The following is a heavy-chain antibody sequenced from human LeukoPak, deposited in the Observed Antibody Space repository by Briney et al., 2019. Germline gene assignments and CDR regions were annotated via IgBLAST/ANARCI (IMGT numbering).Heavy chain of an antibody. V-gene: IGHV1-69*06. D-gene: IGHD6-13*01. CDR2: IIPIFGTA. CDR3: ASVKNSSGWYEGCFES. Sequence: GASVKVSCKASGGTFSSYAISWVRQAPGQGLEWMGGIIPIFGTANYAQKFQGRVTITADKSTSTAYMELSSLRSEDTAVYYCASVKNSSGWYEGCFESWGQRNP. CDR1: GGTFSSYA. J-gene: IGHJ4*01.